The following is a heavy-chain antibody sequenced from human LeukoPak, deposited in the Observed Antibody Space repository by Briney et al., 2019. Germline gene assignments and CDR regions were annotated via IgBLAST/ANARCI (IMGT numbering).Heavy chain of an antibody. CDR1: GFTFSSYS. D-gene: IGHD3-3*02. V-gene: IGHV3-21*01. J-gene: IGHJ4*02. Sequence: GGSLRPSCAASGFTFSSYSMNWVRQAPGKGLEWVSSISSSSSYIYYADSVKGRFTISRDNAKNSLYLQMNSLRAEDTAVYYCAGDLGFLEWLLGYWGQGTLVTVSS. CDR3: AGDLGFLEWLLGY. CDR2: ISSSSSYI.